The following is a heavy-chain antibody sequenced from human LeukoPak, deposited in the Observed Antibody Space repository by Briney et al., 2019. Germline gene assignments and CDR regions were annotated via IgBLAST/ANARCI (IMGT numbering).Heavy chain of an antibody. Sequence: GGSLRLSCAASGFTFSSYAMSWVRQAPGKGLEWVSAISGSGGSTYYADSAKGRFTISRDNSKNTLYLQMNSLRAEDTAVYYCAQPHRRGSGRTIDYWGQGTLVTVSS. J-gene: IGHJ4*02. D-gene: IGHD2-15*01. CDR1: GFTFSSYA. CDR3: AQPHRRGSGRTIDY. CDR2: ISGSGGST. V-gene: IGHV3-23*01.